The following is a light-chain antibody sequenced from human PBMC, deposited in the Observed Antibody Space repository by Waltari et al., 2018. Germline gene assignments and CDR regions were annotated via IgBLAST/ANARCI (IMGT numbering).Light chain of an antibody. CDR3: QQYYGYPRT. CDR2: KAS. J-gene: IGKJ1*01. CDR1: QSISSW. V-gene: IGKV1-5*03. Sequence: QLNQSPSTLYASVGDSTTHTCRASQSISSWLAWYQQKPGKVPKFLIYKASTLESGVPSRFSGSGSGTEFTLTISGLQPDDFATYYCQQYYGYPRTFGQGTKVEFK.